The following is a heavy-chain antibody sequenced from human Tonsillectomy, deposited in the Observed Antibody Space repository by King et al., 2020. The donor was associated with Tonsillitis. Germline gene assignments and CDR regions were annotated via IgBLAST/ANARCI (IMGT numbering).Heavy chain of an antibody. Sequence: QLQLQESGPGLVKPSQTLSLTCTVSGGAISSGTYYWNWIRQPAGKGLEWIGRIYTSGNTHYNPSLKSRVTISVDTSKNQFSLRLASVTAADTAVYYCAREGRGGLYFYYYYMDVWGKGTTVTVSS. D-gene: IGHD3/OR15-3a*01. J-gene: IGHJ6*03. CDR2: IYTSGNT. V-gene: IGHV4-61*02. CDR3: AREGRGGLYFYYYYMDV. CDR1: GGAISSGTYY.